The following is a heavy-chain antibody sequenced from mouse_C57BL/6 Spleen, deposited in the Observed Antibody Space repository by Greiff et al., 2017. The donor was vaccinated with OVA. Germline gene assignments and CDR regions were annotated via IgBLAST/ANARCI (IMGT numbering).Heavy chain of an antibody. CDR2: IYPGDGDT. Sequence: VQLQQSGPELVKPGASVKISCKASGYAFSSSWMNWVKQRPGKGLEWIGRIYPGDGDTNYNGKFKGKATLTADKSSSTAYMQRSSLTSEDSAVYFCARDYYGSSPAWFAYWGQGTLVTVSA. D-gene: IGHD1-1*01. CDR1: GYAFSSSW. J-gene: IGHJ3*01. CDR3: ARDYYGSSPAWFAY. V-gene: IGHV1-82*01.